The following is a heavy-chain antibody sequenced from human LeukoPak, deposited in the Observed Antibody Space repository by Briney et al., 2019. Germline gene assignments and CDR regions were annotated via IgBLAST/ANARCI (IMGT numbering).Heavy chain of an antibody. J-gene: IGHJ4*02. Sequence: GGSLRLSCAASGFTFNSYEMHWVRQAPGKGLECVSYISGSGAVIHYADSVKGRFTISRDNAKNSLYLQMNSLRVEDTAVYYCASLRGYNFGPFDYWGQGTLSPSPQ. V-gene: IGHV3-48*03. D-gene: IGHD5-18*01. CDR1: GFTFNSYE. CDR3: ASLRGYNFGPFDY. CDR2: ISGSGAVI.